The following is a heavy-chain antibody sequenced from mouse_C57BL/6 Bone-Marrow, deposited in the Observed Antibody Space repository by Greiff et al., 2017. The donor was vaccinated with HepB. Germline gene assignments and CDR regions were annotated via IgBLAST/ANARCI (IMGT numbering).Heavy chain of an antibody. CDR1: DSEVFPIAY. J-gene: IGHJ1*03. Sequence: VKLQESGSELRSPGSSVKLSCKDFDSEVFPIAYMSWVRQKPGHGFEWIGGILPSIGRTIYGEKFEDKATLDADTLSNTAYLELNSLTSEDSAIYYCARWTGGYWYFDVWGTGTTVTVSS. CDR3: ARWTGGYWYFDV. CDR2: ILPSIGRT. V-gene: IGHV15-2*01. D-gene: IGHD4-1*01.